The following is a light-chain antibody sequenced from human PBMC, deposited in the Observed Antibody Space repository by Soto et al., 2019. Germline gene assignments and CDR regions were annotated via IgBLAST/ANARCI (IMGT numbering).Light chain of an antibody. J-gene: IGLJ1*01. Sequence: QSALTQPASVSGSPGQSITISCTETSSDVGGYNYVSWYQQHPGKAPKLMIYDVSNRPSGVSNRFSGSKSGNTASLTISGLQAEDEADYYCSSYTSSSTPFVFGTGTKLTVL. CDR1: SSDVGGYNY. V-gene: IGLV2-14*01. CDR3: SSYTSSSTPFV. CDR2: DVS.